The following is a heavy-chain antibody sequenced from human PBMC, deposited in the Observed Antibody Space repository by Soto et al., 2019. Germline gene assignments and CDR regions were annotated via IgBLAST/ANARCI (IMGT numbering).Heavy chain of an antibody. V-gene: IGHV3-66*01. CDR3: ASSPHCGGDCYQFDY. J-gene: IGHJ4*02. CDR1: GFTVSSNY. D-gene: IGHD2-21*01. CDR2: IYSGGST. Sequence: GGSLRLSCAASGFTVSSNYMSWVRQAPGKGLEWVSVIYSGGSTYYADSVKGRFTISRDNSKNTLYLQMNSLRAEDTAVYYCASSPHCGGDCYQFDYWGQGTLVTVSS.